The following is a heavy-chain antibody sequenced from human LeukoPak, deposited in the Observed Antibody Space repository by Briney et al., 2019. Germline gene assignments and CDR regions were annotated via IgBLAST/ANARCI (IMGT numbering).Heavy chain of an antibody. V-gene: IGHV4-59*01. D-gene: IGHD6-13*01. CDR1: GGSISSYY. J-gene: IGHJ5*02. CDR2: IYYSGST. Sequence: PSETLSLTCTVSGGSISSYYWSWIRQPPGKGLEWIGYIYYSGSTNYNPSLKSRVTISVDTSKNQFSLKLSSVTAADTAVYYCARDREGSSSWINWFDPWGQGTLVTVSS. CDR3: ARDREGSSSWINWFDP.